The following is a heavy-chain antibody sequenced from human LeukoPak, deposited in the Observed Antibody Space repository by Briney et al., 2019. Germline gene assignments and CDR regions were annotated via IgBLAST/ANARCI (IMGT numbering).Heavy chain of an antibody. Sequence: SGTLTLTCTVSGGSISSYYWSWIRQPAGKGLEWIGRIYTSGSTNYNPSLKSRVTMSVDTSKNQFSLKLSSVTTADTAVYYCARTQYCGGDCYPNWGQGTLVTVSS. CDR2: IYTSGST. D-gene: IGHD2-21*02. CDR1: GGSISSYY. J-gene: IGHJ4*02. V-gene: IGHV4-4*07. CDR3: ARTQYCGGDCYPN.